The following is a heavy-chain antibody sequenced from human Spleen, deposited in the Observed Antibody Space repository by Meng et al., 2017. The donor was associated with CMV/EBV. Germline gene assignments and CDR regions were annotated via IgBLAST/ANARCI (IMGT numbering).Heavy chain of an antibody. J-gene: IGHJ5*02. Sequence: SCSASGFGFGDSGIHSVRQAPGKGLEWVGRIKSKTDGGTTDYAAPVKGRFTISRDDSKNTLYLQMNSLKTEDTAVYYCTTASGSFHLSGQGTLVTVSS. CDR3: TTASGSFHL. D-gene: IGHD1-26*01. V-gene: IGHV3-15*01. CDR1: GFGFGDSG. CDR2: IKSKTDGGTT.